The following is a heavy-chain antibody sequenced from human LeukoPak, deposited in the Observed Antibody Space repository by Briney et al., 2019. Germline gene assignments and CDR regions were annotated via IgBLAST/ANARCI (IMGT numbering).Heavy chain of an antibody. V-gene: IGHV4-4*07. J-gene: IGHJ4*02. CDR2: IYTDGSA. Sequence: SETLSLTCTVSGGPISDYYWSWIRQPAGKGLEWIGRIYTDGSASYNPPLKSRPTMSIDTSKNQFSLMLSSLTAAETAVYYCASRPRNSGSDDGPPGLDYWGQGTLVTVSS. CDR1: GGPISDYY. D-gene: IGHD1-26*01. CDR3: ASRPRNSGSDDGPPGLDY.